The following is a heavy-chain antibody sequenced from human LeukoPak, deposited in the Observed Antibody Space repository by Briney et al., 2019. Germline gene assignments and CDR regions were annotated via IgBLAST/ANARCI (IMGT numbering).Heavy chain of an antibody. J-gene: IGHJ4*02. V-gene: IGHV1-69*06. CDR2: IIPIFGTA. D-gene: IGHD1-26*01. CDR1: GGTFSSYA. Sequence: ASVKVSCKASGGTFSSYAISWVRQAPGQGLEWMGGIIPIFGTANYAQKFQGRVTITADKSTSTAYMELSSLRSEDTAMYYCARLFEGWLGATDYFDYWGQGTLVTVSS. CDR3: ARLFEGWLGATDYFDY.